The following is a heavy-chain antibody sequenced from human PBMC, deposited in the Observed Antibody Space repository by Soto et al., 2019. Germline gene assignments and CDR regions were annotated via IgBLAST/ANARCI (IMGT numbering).Heavy chain of an antibody. V-gene: IGHV3-7*03. CDR2: IKQDGSEK. J-gene: IGHJ4*02. CDR3: AVYRGPFDY. Sequence: EVQLLESGGGLVQPGGSLRLSCAASGFPFSSYWMSWVRQAPGKGLEWVANIKQDGSEKYYVDSVKGRFTISRDNAKNSLYLQMNSLRAEDTAVYYCAVYRGPFDYWGQGTLVTVSS. D-gene: IGHD1-1*01. CDR1: GFPFSSYW.